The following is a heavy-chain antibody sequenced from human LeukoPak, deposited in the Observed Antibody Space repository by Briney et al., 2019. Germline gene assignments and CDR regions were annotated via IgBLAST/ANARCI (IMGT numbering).Heavy chain of an antibody. D-gene: IGHD3-16*02. V-gene: IGHV1-69*04. Sequence: SVKVSCKASGGTFSSYAISWVRQAPGQGLEWMGRIIPIFGIANYAQKFQGRVTITADKSTSTAYMELRSLRSDDTAVYYCARDTIMITFGGVIVMGAFDIWGQGTMVTVSS. CDR2: IIPIFGIA. CDR3: ARDTIMITFGGVIVMGAFDI. J-gene: IGHJ3*02. CDR1: GGTFSSYA.